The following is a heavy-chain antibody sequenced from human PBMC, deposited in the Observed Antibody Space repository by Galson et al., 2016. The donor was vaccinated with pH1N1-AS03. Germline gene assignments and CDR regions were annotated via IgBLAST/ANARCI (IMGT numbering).Heavy chain of an antibody. CDR3: ARVTCRRTSCFKGPFDY. J-gene: IGHJ4*02. D-gene: IGHD2-2*01. CDR2: VVPVYGTA. Sequence: SCKASGGTFSGYAISWVRRAPGQGLEWMGGVVPVYGTANYAQKFQGRVKITADDSTSTAYLELSSLRSEDTAIYYCARVTCRRTSCFKGPFDYWGQGTLVTVSP. V-gene: IGHV1-69*01. CDR1: GGTFSGYA.